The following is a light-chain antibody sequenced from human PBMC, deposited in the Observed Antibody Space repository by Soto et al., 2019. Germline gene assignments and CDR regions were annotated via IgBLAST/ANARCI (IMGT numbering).Light chain of an antibody. CDR2: AVT. V-gene: IGLV2-14*01. CDR3: CSYAGSSYV. Sequence: QSVLTQPASVSGSPGQSITISCTGTSSDVGGYNYVSWYQQHPGKAPKLMIYAVTDRPSGVSSRFSGSKSGNTASLTISGLQAEDEADYYCCSYAGSSYVFGTGTKVTVL. J-gene: IGLJ1*01. CDR1: SSDVGGYNY.